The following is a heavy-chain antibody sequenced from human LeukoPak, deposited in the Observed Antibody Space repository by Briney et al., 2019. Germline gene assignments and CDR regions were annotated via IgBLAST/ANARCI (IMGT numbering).Heavy chain of an antibody. J-gene: IGHJ4*02. CDR2: IVPVFGTP. Sequence: SVKVSCKASGDTFSKYAITWVRQAPGQGLEWMGNIVPVFGTPIYAQKFQDRVTITTDESRTTAYMELSSLRSEDTALYYCASRYTTSRHFDWDVDYWGQGTLLTVSS. CDR3: ASRYTTSRHFDWDVDY. V-gene: IGHV1-69*05. D-gene: IGHD3-9*01. CDR1: GDTFSKYA.